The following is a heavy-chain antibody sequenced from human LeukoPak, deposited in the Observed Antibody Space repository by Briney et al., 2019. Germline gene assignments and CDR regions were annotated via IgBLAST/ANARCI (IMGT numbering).Heavy chain of an antibody. CDR3: ANHHLAHSSSFSH. CDR1: GFTVSSNY. J-gene: IGHJ4*02. V-gene: IGHV3-23*01. D-gene: IGHD6-13*01. Sequence: GGSLRLSCAASGFTVSSNYMSWVRQAPGKGLEWVSGISGSGGSTYYADSVKGRFTISRDNSKNTLYLQMNSLRAEDTAIYYCANHHLAHSSSFSHWGQGTLVTVSS. CDR2: ISGSGGST.